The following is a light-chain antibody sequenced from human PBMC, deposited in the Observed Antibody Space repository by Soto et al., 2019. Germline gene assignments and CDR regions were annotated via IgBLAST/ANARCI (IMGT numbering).Light chain of an antibody. CDR3: AAWDDSLNGVI. CDR1: SSDIGAYS. V-gene: IGLV1-44*01. CDR2: SNN. J-gene: IGLJ2*01. Sequence: QSVLTQPPSVSGTPGQRVTISCSGSSSDIGAYSVNWYQHLPGTAPKLLIYSNNQRPSGVPDRFSASKSGTSASLAISGLQSEDEADYYCAAWDDSLNGVIFGGGTKLTVL.